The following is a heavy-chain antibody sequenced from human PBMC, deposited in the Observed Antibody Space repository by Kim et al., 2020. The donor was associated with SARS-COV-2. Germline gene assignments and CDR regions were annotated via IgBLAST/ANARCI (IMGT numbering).Heavy chain of an antibody. CDR3: ARSLRIELRYFDWLPMIRGFDY. D-gene: IGHD3-9*01. V-gene: IGHV4-34*01. CDR1: GGSFSGYY. CDR2: INHSGST. J-gene: IGHJ4*02. Sequence: SETLSLTCAVYGGSFSGYYWSWIRQPPGKGLEWIGEINHSGSTNYNPSLRSRVTISVDTSKNQFSLKLSSVTAADTAVYYCARSLRIELRYFDWLPMIRGFDYWGQGTLVTVSS.